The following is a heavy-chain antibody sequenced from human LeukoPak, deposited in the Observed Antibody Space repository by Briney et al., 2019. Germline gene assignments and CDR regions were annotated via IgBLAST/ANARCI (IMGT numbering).Heavy chain of an antibody. CDR1: GFTFSSYG. CDR2: ISYDGSNK. CDR3: AKDPRVVWNDDYYYYGMDV. D-gene: IGHD1-1*01. V-gene: IGHV3-30*18. J-gene: IGHJ6*04. Sequence: QPGGSLRLSCAASGFTFSSYGMHWVRQAPGKGLEWVAVISYDGSNKYYADSVKGRFTISRDNSKNTLYLQMNSLRAEDTAVYYCAKDPRVVWNDDYYYYGMDVWGKGTTVTVSS.